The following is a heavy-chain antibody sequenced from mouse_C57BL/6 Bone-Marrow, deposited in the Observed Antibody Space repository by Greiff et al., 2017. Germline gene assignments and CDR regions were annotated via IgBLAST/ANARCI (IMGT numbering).Heavy chain of an antibody. J-gene: IGHJ2*01. Sequence: VQLQESGPGLVQPSQSLSITCTVSGFSLTSYGVHWVRQSPGKGLEWLGVIWSGGSTDYNAAFISRLSISKDNSKSQVFFKMNSLQADDTAIYYCARNRATVVHNYFDYWGQGTTLTVSS. V-gene: IGHV2-2*01. CDR2: IWSGGST. CDR3: ARNRATVVHNYFDY. CDR1: GFSLTSYG. D-gene: IGHD1-1*01.